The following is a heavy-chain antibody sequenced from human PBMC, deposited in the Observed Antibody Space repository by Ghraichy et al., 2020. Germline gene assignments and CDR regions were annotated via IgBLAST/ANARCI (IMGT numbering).Heavy chain of an antibody. D-gene: IGHD5-18*01. CDR2: ITYIDSTT. CDR1: GVTFNIYA. Sequence: GSVKVSCAASGVTFNIYAMSWVRQAPGKGLEWVSGITYIDSTTYYANSVKGRFTISRDNSNNTVSLQMNSLRAEDTAVYYCAKDVRETFGYGLYGMDVWGQGTTVTVSS. CDR3: AKDVRETFGYGLYGMDV. V-gene: IGHV3-23*01. J-gene: IGHJ6*02.